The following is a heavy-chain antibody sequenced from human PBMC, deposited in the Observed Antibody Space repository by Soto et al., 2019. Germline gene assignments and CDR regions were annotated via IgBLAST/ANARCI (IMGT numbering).Heavy chain of an antibody. J-gene: IGHJ6*02. CDR3: AREAGDGSGTHYYYYGMDV. CDR2: IIPILGIA. CDR1: GGTFSSYT. D-gene: IGHD3-10*01. Sequence: QVQLVQSGAEVKKPGSSVKVSCKASGGTFSSYTISWVRQAPGQGLEWMGRIIPILGIANYAQKFQGRVTITADKSTSTAYRELGSLRSEDTAVYYCAREAGDGSGTHYYYYGMDVWGQGTTVTVSS. V-gene: IGHV1-69*08.